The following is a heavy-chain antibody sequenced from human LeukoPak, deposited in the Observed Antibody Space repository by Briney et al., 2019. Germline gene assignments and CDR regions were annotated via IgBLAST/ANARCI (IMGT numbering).Heavy chain of an antibody. V-gene: IGHV1-3*01. CDR2: INAGNGNT. CDR3: ARERLTYYYDSSGSPNWFDP. J-gene: IGHJ5*02. D-gene: IGHD3-22*01. Sequence: ASVKVSCKASGYTFTSYAMHWVRQAPGQRLEWMGWINAGNGNTKYSQKFQGRVTITRDTSASTAYMELSSLRSEDTAVYYCARERLTYYYDSSGSPNWFDPWGQGTLVTVSS. CDR1: GYTFTSYA.